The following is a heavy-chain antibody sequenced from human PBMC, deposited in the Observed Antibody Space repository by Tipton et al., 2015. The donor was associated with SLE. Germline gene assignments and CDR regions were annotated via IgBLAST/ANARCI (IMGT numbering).Heavy chain of an antibody. CDR3: ARVEYSSSEGYYYYYMDV. CDR1: GGTFSSYT. CDR2: IIPILGIA. D-gene: IGHD6-6*01. Sequence: QLVQSGAEVKKPGASVKVSRKASGGTFSSYTISWVRQAPGQGLEWMGRIIPILGIANYAQKFQGRVTITADKSTSTAYMELRSLRSDDTAVYYCARVEYSSSEGYYYYYMDVWGKGTTVTVSS. V-gene: IGHV1-69*09. J-gene: IGHJ6*03.